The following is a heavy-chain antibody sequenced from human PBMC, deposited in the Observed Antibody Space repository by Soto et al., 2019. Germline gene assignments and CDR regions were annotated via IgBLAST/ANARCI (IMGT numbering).Heavy chain of an antibody. V-gene: IGHV3-30*18. CDR3: AKVLTKYSYGGIWFDP. D-gene: IGHD5-18*01. CDR2: ISYDGSNK. J-gene: IGHJ5*02. CDR1: GFTFSSYG. Sequence: PGGSLRLSCAASGFTFSSYGMHWVRQAPGKGLEWVAVISYDGSNKYYADSVKGRFTISRDNSKNTLYLQMNSLRAEDTAVYYCAKVLTKYSYGGIWFDPWGQGTLVTVSS.